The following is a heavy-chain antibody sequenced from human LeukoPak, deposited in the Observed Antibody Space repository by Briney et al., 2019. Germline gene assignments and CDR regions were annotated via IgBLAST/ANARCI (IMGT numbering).Heavy chain of an antibody. CDR2: VSGTGVNT. CDR3: AKGIRQLGNYYYYMDV. CDR1: GFTFSNYV. Sequence: GGSLRLSCAVSGFTFSNYVMIWVRQAPGKGLEWVSAVSGTGVNTFYADSVKGRFTMSRDNPKNMLYLQMNSLRTEDTALYYCAKGIRQLGNYYYYMDVWGKETTVTVSS. V-gene: IGHV3-23*01. J-gene: IGHJ6*03. D-gene: IGHD7-27*01.